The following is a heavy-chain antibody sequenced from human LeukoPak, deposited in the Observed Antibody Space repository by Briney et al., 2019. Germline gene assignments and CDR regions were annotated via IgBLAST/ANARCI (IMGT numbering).Heavy chain of an antibody. CDR1: GFTFSDYY. V-gene: IGHV3-11*01. CDR2: ISESDNSI. Sequence: GGSLRLSCAASGFTFSDYYMGWIRQAPGKGLEWLSYISESDNSIYYADSVKGRFTISRDNAKNSLSLQMTSLRVEDMAIYYCARVRGYSGSGTFWYFDLWGRGTLVTVSS. J-gene: IGHJ2*01. D-gene: IGHD3-10*01. CDR3: ARVRGYSGSGTFWYFDL.